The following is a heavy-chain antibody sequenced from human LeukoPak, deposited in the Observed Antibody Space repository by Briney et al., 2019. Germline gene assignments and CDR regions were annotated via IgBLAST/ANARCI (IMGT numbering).Heavy chain of an antibody. CDR2: ISGSGGST. J-gene: IGHJ4*02. Sequence: GGSLRLSCAASGFTFSSYAMSWVRQAPGKGLEWVSAISGSGGSTYYADSVKGRFTISRDNAKNTLYLQMNSLRAEDTAVYYCAKVLAVAGMFDYWGQGTLVTVSS. CDR3: AKVLAVAGMFDY. V-gene: IGHV3-23*01. D-gene: IGHD6-19*01. CDR1: GFTFSSYA.